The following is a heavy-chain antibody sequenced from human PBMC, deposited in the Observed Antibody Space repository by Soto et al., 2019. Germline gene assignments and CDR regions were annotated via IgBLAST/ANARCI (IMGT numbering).Heavy chain of an antibody. CDR2: ISHTGRT. CDR3: ARDDTTGLVDF. D-gene: IGHD4-17*01. V-gene: IGHV4-59*01. J-gene: IGHJ4*02. Sequence: SETLSLTCSVSTGSMRTYYWTWIRQSPGKGLEWVGQISHTGRTKYNPSLESRVTISVDTSRKQFSLKLTSVTAADTALDYCARDDTTGLVDFWRQGTLVTVSS. CDR1: TGSMRTYY.